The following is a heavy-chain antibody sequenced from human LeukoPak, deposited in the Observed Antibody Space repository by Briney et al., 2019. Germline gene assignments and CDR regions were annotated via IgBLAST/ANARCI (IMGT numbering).Heavy chain of an antibody. D-gene: IGHD1-26*01. Sequence: ASVKVSCKASGHTFTNYGVTWVRQAPGQGLEWMGWISADNGNTNYAQKFQDRATISIDTSTSTAFMELRSLRSDDTAVYYCAKNRGSTWWDLVDYWGQGTLVTVSS. CDR3: AKNRGSTWWDLVDY. CDR1: GHTFTNYG. J-gene: IGHJ4*02. CDR2: ISADNGNT. V-gene: IGHV1-18*01.